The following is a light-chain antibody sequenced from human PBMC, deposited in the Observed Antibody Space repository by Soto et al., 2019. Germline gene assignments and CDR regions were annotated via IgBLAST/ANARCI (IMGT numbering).Light chain of an antibody. CDR3: QQYNNRPPLT. J-gene: IGKJ4*01. V-gene: IGKV3D-15*01. CDR2: GAS. Sequence: EIVLTQSPGTLSLSPGERATLSCRASQSVGSSLSWYQQKPGQAPRLLFYGASNRATAIPDRFSGSGSGTEFTLTISSLQSEDFAVYYCQQYNNRPPLTFGGGTKVDIK. CDR1: QSVGSS.